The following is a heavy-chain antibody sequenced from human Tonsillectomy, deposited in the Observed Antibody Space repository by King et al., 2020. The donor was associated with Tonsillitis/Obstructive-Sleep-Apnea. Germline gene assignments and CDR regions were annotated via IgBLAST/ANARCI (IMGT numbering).Heavy chain of an antibody. D-gene: IGHD2-2*02. J-gene: IGHJ6*02. Sequence: VQLVESGGGLVKPGGSLRLSCAASGFTFSNAWMNWVRQAPGKGLEWVGRIKSKTDGGTTDYAAPVKGRFTISRDDSKNTLYLQMNSLKTEDTAVYYCPTAEGLGYCSSTSCYTVYYYYGMDVWGQGTTVTVSS. V-gene: IGHV3-15*07. CDR3: PTAEGLGYCSSTSCYTVYYYYGMDV. CDR2: IKSKTDGGTT. CDR1: GFTFSNAW.